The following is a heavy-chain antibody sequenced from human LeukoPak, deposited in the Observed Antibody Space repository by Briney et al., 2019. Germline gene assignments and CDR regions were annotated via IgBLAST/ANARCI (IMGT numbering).Heavy chain of an antibody. CDR3: ARDHDPYYYDSSGYSAGWFDP. J-gene: IGHJ5*02. CDR2: IDPNSGDT. CDR1: GYTFTGYY. Sequence: GASVKVSCKASGYTFTGYYIHWVRQAPGQGLEWMGWIDPNSGDTNYAQKFQGRVTMTRDTSISTAYMELSRLRSDDTAVYYCARDHDPYYYDSSGYSAGWFDPWGQGTLVTVSS. V-gene: IGHV1-2*02. D-gene: IGHD3-22*01.